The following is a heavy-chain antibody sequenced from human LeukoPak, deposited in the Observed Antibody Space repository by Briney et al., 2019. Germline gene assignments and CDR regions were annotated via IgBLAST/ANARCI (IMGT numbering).Heavy chain of an antibody. J-gene: IGHJ4*02. D-gene: IGHD4-23*01. CDR2: INPNSDGT. Sequence: GASVKVSCKASGYSFTGYYMHWVRQAPGQGPEWMGWINPNSDGTNYAQKFQGRVTMTRDTSISTAYMELSRLRSDDTAVYYCARDRDYGGNFDYWGQGTLVTVSS. CDR1: GYSFTGYY. CDR3: ARDRDYGGNFDY. V-gene: IGHV1-2*02.